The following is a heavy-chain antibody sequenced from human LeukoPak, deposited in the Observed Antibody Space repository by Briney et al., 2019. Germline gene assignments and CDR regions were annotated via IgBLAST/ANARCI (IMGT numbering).Heavy chain of an antibody. Sequence: SETLSLTCTVSGGSISSSSYYWSWIRQPPGKGLEWIGYIYYSGSTNYNPSLKSRVTISVDTSKNQFSLKLSSVTAADTAVYYCASLRALQGILTGWNDAFDIWGQGTMVTVSS. V-gene: IGHV4-61*05. D-gene: IGHD3-9*01. CDR3: ASLRALQGILTGWNDAFDI. CDR1: GGSISSSSYY. CDR2: IYYSGST. J-gene: IGHJ3*02.